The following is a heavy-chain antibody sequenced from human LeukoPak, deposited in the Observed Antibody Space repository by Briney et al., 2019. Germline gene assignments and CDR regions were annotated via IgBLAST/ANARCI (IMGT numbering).Heavy chain of an antibody. CDR1: GFTFSSYA. V-gene: IGHV3-30-3*01. Sequence: GGSLRLSCAASGFTFSSYAMHWVRQAPGKGLEWVAVISYDGSNKYYADSVKGRFTISRDNSKNTLYLQMNSLRAEDTAVYYCASCRVLGELSLSLFPDYWGQGTLVTVSS. CDR2: ISYDGSNK. J-gene: IGHJ4*02. D-gene: IGHD3-16*02. CDR3: ASCRVLGELSLSLFPDY.